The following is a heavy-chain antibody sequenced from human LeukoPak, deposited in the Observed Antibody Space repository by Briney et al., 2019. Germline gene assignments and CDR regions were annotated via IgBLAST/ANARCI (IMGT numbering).Heavy chain of an antibody. J-gene: IGHJ4*02. D-gene: IGHD4-17*01. Sequence: GGSLTLSCAASGFTFIHAWMRWVRHAPGNGREWVGRVITRTEGGTIDDAAPVKGKFTISRDDSRSTLYLQMNSLKTEDTAVYDCIADLPDSGAYAFDYWGQGALVTVSS. CDR1: GFTFIHAW. CDR3: IADLPDSGAYAFDY. CDR2: VITRTEGGTI. V-gene: IGHV3-15*01.